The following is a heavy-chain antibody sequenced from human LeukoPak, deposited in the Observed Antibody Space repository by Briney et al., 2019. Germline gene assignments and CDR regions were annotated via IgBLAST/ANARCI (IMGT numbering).Heavy chain of an antibody. Sequence: GGSLRLSCAASGFTFSSYAMSWVRQASGKGLEWVSIIYSGSTTYYADSVRGRFTISRDNSKNTLYLQMNSLRAEDTAVYYCARLEGSGSYYPRYFDYWGQGTLVTVSS. J-gene: IGHJ4*02. CDR3: ARLEGSGSYYPRYFDY. CDR2: IYSGSTT. V-gene: IGHV3-23*03. D-gene: IGHD3-10*01. CDR1: GFTFSSYA.